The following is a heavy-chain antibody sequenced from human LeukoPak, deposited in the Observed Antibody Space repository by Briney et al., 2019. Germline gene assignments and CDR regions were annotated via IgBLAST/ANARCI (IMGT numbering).Heavy chain of an antibody. D-gene: IGHD6-13*01. CDR2: INPNSGGT. Sequence: ASVKVSCKASGHTFTDYSMHWVRQAPGQGLEWMGWINPNSGGTDYAQKFQGRVTMTRVTSISTAYLEVTRLTSDDTAVYFCVRDMIAAAGAGGWGQGTLVTVSS. CDR3: VRDMIAAAGAGG. V-gene: IGHV1-2*02. J-gene: IGHJ4*02. CDR1: GHTFTDYS.